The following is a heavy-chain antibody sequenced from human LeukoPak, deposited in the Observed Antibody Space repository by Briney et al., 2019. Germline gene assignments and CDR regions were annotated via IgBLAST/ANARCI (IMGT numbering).Heavy chain of an antibody. D-gene: IGHD6-6*01. V-gene: IGHV1-8*03. J-gene: IGHJ4*02. CDR2: MNPNSANT. Sequence: ASVKVSCKASGSTFSSYAISWVRQAPGQGLEWMGWMNPNSANTGYAQKFQGRVTITRNTSISTTYMELSSLRFEDTAVYYCARGRERGSSSSFTDYWGQGTLVIVSS. CDR1: GSTFSSYA. CDR3: ARGRERGSSSSFTDY.